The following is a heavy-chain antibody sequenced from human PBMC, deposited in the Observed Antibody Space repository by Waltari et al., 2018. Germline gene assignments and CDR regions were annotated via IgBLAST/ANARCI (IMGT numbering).Heavy chain of an antibody. D-gene: IGHD3-22*01. CDR1: GGSISSSSW. J-gene: IGHJ4*02. Sequence: QVQLQESGPGLVKPSGTLSLTCAVSGGSISSSSWWSWVRQPPGKGLEWIGEIYHSGITKSKPALKSRVTISVDKSRNQFYLKLRSVTAADTAVYFCARVRYSSYSDSRGYYPTGYFDYWGQGTLVTVSS. CDR3: ARVRYSSYSDSRGYYPTGYFDY. V-gene: IGHV4-4*02. CDR2: IYHSGIT.